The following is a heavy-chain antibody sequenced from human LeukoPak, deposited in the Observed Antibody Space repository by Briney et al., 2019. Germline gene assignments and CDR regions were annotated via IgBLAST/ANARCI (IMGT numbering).Heavy chain of an antibody. CDR1: GFTFNSYV. CDR3: AKDFRPYGSSWYGIGDY. D-gene: IGHD6-13*01. J-gene: IGHJ4*02. Sequence: GGSLRLSCAASGFTFNSYVLNWVRQAPGRGLEWVSGISGSGGSTYYADSVKGRFTISRDNFKKIVFLQMNSLRAEDTAVYYCAKDFRPYGSSWYGIGDYWGQGTLATVSS. CDR2: ISGSGGST. V-gene: IGHV3-23*01.